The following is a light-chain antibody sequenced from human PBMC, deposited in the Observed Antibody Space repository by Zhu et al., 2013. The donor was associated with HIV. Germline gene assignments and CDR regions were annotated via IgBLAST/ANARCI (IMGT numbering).Light chain of an antibody. V-gene: IGKV1-9*01. Sequence: DIQLSQSATFLYASIGDTVTITCRASQVIDNFLAWYQQVPGAAPSLIIYGASKLQFGVPPRFSASASGTDFTLTITNLQPQDFAFYFCQQLYSFPLTFGGGPRW. CDR2: GAS. CDR1: QVIDNF. J-gene: IGKJ4*01. CDR3: QQLYSFPLT.